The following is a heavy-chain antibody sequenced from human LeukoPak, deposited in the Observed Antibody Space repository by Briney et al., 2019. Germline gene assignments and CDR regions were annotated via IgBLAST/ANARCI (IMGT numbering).Heavy chain of an antibody. CDR3: VKAQGGVVAGPTSGPFDY. J-gene: IGHJ4*01. V-gene: IGHV3-30*02. D-gene: IGHD6-19*01. Sequence: GGSLRLSCVTSGFRFSGFGMHWVRQTPGKGLDRVAFISFDGSKEFYPDSVRGRFTVSRDNSRDSLYLQMNSLKSEDTGVYHCVKAQGGVVAGPTSGPFDYWGHGILVTVSA. CDR1: GFRFSGFG. CDR2: ISFDGSKE.